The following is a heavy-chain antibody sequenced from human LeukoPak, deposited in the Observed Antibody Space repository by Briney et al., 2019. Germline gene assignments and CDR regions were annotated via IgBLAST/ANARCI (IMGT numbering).Heavy chain of an antibody. Sequence: ASGKVSCKASGYTFTSYGISWVRQAPGQGLEWMGWISAYNGNTNYAQKLQGRVTMTTDTSTSTAYMELRSLRSDDTAVYYCAILEGVVPAANFFDYWGQGTLVTVSS. J-gene: IGHJ4*02. D-gene: IGHD2-2*01. CDR2: ISAYNGNT. CDR1: GYTFTSYG. CDR3: AILEGVVPAANFFDY. V-gene: IGHV1-18*01.